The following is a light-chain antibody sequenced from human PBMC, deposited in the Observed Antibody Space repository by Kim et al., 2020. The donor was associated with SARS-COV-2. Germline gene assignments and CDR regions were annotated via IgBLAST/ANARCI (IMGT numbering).Light chain of an antibody. V-gene: IGLV1-51*01. CDR2: DNN. CDR3: GTWDSSLSAGV. CDR1: SSNIGNNY. J-gene: IGLJ1*01. Sequence: GQKVTISRSGSSSNIGNNYVSWYQQLPGTAPKLLIYDNNKRPSGIPDRFSGSKSGTSATLGITGLQTGDEADYYCGTWDSSLSAGVFGTGTKVTVL.